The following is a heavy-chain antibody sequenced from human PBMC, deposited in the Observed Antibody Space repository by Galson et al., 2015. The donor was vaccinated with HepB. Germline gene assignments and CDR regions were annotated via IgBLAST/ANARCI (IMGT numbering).Heavy chain of an antibody. V-gene: IGHV5-51*01. CDR1: GYWFSRYW. Sequence: QSGAEVKKPGESLKIPCKGSGYWFSRYWIGWVRQMPGTGLEWMGIIFPDDSDTRYSPSFQGRVTISTDKSINTAYLQWRSLEASDTAVYYCARADWTMVDPYYFDYWGQRTLVTVSS. CDR3: ARADWTMVDPYYFDY. CDR2: IFPDDSDT. D-gene: IGHD4/OR15-4a*01. J-gene: IGHJ4*02.